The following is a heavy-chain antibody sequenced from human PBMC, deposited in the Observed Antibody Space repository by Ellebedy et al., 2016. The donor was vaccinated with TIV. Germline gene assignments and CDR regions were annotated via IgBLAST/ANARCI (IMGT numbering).Heavy chain of an antibody. Sequence: GESLKISCAASGFTFSDYYMSWIRQAPGKGLEWISYISSRGNIIYYADSVKGRFTISRDNARNSLYLQMNSLRAEDTAMYYCAREDYYGSGTQFDYWGQGTLVTVSS. J-gene: IGHJ4*02. CDR3: AREDYYGSGTQFDY. CDR1: GFTFSDYY. V-gene: IGHV3-11*01. CDR2: ISSRGNII. D-gene: IGHD3-10*01.